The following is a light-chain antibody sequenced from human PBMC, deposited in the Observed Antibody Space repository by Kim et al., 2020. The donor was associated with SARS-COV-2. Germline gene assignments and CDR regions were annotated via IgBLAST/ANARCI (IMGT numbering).Light chain of an antibody. J-gene: IGLJ2*01. Sequence: QSVLTQPPSVSGAPGQRVTISCTGSSSNIGAGYDVHWYQQLPGIAPKLLIYGNSNRPSGVPDRFSGSKSGTSASLAITGLQAGDESDYYCQSYDTSLSAVVFGGGTQLTVL. CDR1: SSNIGAGYD. CDR2: GNS. CDR3: QSYDTSLSAVV. V-gene: IGLV1-40*01.